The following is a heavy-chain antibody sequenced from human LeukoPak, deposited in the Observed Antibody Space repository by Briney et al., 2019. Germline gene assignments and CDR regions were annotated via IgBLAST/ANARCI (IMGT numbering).Heavy chain of an antibody. D-gene: IGHD3-10*01. J-gene: IGHJ4*02. CDR3: AKDEKYGSGSGFPDY. V-gene: IGHV3-74*01. Sequence: TGGSLRLSCAASGFSFSSYWMHWVRQAPGKGLVWVSRINGDGSSTSYADSVKGRFTISRDNAKNSLYLQMNSLRAEDTALYYCAKDEKYGSGSGFPDYWGQGTLVTVSS. CDR1: GFSFSSYW. CDR2: INGDGSST.